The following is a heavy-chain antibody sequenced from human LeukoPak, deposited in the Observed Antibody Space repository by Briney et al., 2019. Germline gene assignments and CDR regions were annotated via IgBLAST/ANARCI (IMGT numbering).Heavy chain of an antibody. CDR2: IKQDGSEK. J-gene: IGHJ3*02. D-gene: IGHD3-9*01. CDR3: ARDRYYDILTGYNDAFDI. Sequence: GGSLRLSCAASGFTFSSYWMSWVRQAPGKGLEWVANIKQDGSEKYYVDSVKGRFTISRDNAKNSLYLQMNSLRAEDTAVYYCARDRYYDILTGYNDAFDIRGQGTMVTVSS. V-gene: IGHV3-7*01. CDR1: GFTFSSYW.